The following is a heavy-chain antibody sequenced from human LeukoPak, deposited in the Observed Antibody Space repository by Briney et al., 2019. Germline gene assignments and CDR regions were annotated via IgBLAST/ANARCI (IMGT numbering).Heavy chain of an antibody. J-gene: IGHJ3*02. CDR3: ARPARYYLDAFDI. CDR2: IYTSGST. Sequence: SETLSLTCTVSGGSISSGYWSWIRQPAGKGLDWIGRIYTSGSTNYNPSLKSRVTMSVDTSKNQFSLKLSSVTAADTAVYYCARPARYYLDAFDIWGQGTMVTVSS. D-gene: IGHD3-10*01. CDR1: GGSISSGY. V-gene: IGHV4-4*07.